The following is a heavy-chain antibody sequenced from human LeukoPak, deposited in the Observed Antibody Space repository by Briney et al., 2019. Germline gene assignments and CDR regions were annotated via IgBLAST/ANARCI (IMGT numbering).Heavy chain of an antibody. D-gene: IGHD2-2*01. CDR2: IYTSGST. V-gene: IGHV4-4*09. CDR1: GGSISSYY. Sequence: SETLSLACTVSGGSISSYYWSWIRQPPGKGLEWIGYIYTSGSTNSNPSLKSRVTISVDTSKNQFSLKLSSVTAADTAVYYCARLRGYCSSTSCLLRGNWFDPWGQGTLVTVSS. J-gene: IGHJ5*02. CDR3: ARLRGYCSSTSCLLRGNWFDP.